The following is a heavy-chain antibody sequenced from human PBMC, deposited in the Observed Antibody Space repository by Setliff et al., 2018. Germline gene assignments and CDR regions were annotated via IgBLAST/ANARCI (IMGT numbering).Heavy chain of an antibody. CDR1: GDSISSRRNY. D-gene: IGHD3-3*01. J-gene: IGHJ6*03. CDR2: IYTSWST. V-gene: IGHV4-61*09. Sequence: PSETLSLTCTVSGDSISSRRNYWGWFRQPAGKGLEWLGQIYTSWSTNYNPSLKGRATLSIDASKRQFSLKLTSVTAADTAVYYCARMSGFQYMDVWGKGTTVTV. CDR3: ARMSGFQYMDV.